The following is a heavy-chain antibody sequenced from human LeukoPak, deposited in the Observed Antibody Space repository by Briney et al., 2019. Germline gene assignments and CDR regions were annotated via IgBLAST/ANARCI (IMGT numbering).Heavy chain of an antibody. CDR2: IYYSGST. D-gene: IGHD2-2*01. Sequence: SETLSLTCTVSGGSISSYYWSWIRQPPGKGLEWIGYIYYSGSTNYNPSLKSRVTISVDTSKNQFSLRLTSVTAADTAVYYCARLRTTSHDAFDIWGQGTKVIVSS. V-gene: IGHV4-59*08. J-gene: IGHJ3*02. CDR3: ARLRTTSHDAFDI. CDR1: GGSISSYY.